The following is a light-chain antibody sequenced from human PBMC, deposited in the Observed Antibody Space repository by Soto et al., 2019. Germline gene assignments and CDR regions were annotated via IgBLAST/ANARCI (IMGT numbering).Light chain of an antibody. J-gene: IGLJ2*01. Sequence: QSALTQPASVSGSPGQSITISCTGTSSDIGADDFVSWYQHHPDKTPKLIIFEVTYRPTGISHRFSASKSGNTASLTISGLEAEDEAFYYCSSYRQTTFTHVVFGGGTKLTVL. CDR2: EVT. CDR1: SSDIGADDF. V-gene: IGLV2-14*01. CDR3: SSYRQTTFTHVV.